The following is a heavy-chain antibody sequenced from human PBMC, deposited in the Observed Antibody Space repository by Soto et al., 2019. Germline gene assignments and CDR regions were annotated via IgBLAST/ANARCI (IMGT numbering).Heavy chain of an antibody. Sequence: SETLSLTCTVSGGSISSYYWSWIRQPPGKGLEWIGYIYYSGSTNYNPSLKSRVTISVDTSKNQFSLKLSSVTAADTAVYYCERDMSSGWLDYWGQGTLVTVSS. CDR3: ERDMSSGWLDY. D-gene: IGHD6-19*01. J-gene: IGHJ4*02. CDR2: IYYSGST. V-gene: IGHV4-59*01. CDR1: GGSISSYY.